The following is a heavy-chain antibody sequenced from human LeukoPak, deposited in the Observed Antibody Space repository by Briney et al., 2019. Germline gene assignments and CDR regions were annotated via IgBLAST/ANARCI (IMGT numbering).Heavy chain of an antibody. D-gene: IGHD3-16*01. J-gene: IGHJ2*01. Sequence: GGSLRLSCAASGFAFTDYDMHWVRQATGGGLEWVSSIGKAGDTYYADSVKGRFTISRDNPKNVLFLQMNNLRVEDTAVYFCAKLGTYWYFDVWGRGTLVTVSS. V-gene: IGHV3-13*01. CDR1: GFAFTDYD. CDR3: AKLGTYWYFDV. CDR2: IGKAGDT.